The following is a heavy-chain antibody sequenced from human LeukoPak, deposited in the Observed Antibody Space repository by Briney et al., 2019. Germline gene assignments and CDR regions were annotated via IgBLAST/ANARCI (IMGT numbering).Heavy chain of an antibody. CDR2: IYTSGST. CDR3: ARVVTYYSSGWYAWGRNRNWFDP. V-gene: IGHV4-61*02. CDR1: GGSISSGSYY. D-gene: IGHD6-19*01. Sequence: SETLSLTCTVSGGSISSGSYYWSWIRQPAGTGLEWIGRIYTSGSTYYNPSLKSRVTISVDTSKNQFSLKLSSVTAADTAVYYCARVVTYYSSGWYAWGRNRNWFDPWGQGTLVTVSS. J-gene: IGHJ5*02.